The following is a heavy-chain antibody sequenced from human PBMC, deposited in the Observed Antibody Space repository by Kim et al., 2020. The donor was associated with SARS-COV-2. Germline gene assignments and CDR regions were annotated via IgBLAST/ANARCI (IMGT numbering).Heavy chain of an antibody. V-gene: IGHV4-34*01. J-gene: IGHJ3*02. CDR2: INHSGST. D-gene: IGHD1-26*01. CDR1: GGSFSGYY. CDR3: ARYRLTSYLRAFDI. Sequence: SETLSLTCAVYGGSFSGYYWSWIRQPPGKGLEWIGEINHSGSTNYNPSLKSRVTISLDTSKNQFSLKLSSVTAADTAVYYCARYRLTSYLRAFDIWGQGTMVTVSS.